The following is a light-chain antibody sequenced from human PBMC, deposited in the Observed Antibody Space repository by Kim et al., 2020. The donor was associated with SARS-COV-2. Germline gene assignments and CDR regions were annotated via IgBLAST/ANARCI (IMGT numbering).Light chain of an antibody. J-gene: IGLJ2*01. Sequence: GQWLTFSCSGSSSKFVINAVNWYQQRPGTAPKLLMYSNNQRTSGVPDRFSGSKSGTSASLAISGLQSEDEADYYCAASHDRQNGLVFGCWAQLTVL. CDR3: AASHDRQNGLV. CDR2: SNN. CDR1: SSKFVINA. V-gene: IGLV1-44*01.